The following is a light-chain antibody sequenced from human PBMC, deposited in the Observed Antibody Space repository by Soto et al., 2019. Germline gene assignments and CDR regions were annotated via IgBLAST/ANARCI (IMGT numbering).Light chain of an antibody. J-gene: IGLJ2*01. Sequence: QSALTQPASLSGSPGQSITISCSGTSRDIGAYNLVSWYQQLPGKAPKLLLYEVRRRPSGISYRFSGSKSGTTASLTISSLLPEDEADYYCSAYTARSTLVFGGGTKVTVL. V-gene: IGLV2-14*01. CDR1: SRDIGAYNL. CDR2: EVR. CDR3: SAYTARSTLV.